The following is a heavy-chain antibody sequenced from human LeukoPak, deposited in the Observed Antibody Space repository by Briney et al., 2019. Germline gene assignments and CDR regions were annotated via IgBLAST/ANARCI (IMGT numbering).Heavy chain of an antibody. J-gene: IGHJ6*02. D-gene: IGHD1-1*01. CDR1: GFTFSSYS. CDR2: ISSSSSYI. CDR3: ARWYNWNDVDYYGMDV. V-gene: IGHV3-21*01. Sequence: GGSLRLSCAASGFTFSSYSMNWVRQAPGKGLEWVSSISSSSSYIYYADSVKGRFTISRDNAKNSLCLQMNSLRAEDTAVYYCARWYNWNDVDYYGMDVWGQGTTVTVSS.